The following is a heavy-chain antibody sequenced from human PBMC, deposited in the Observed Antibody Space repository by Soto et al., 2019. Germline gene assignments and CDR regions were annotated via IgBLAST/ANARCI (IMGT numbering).Heavy chain of an antibody. D-gene: IGHD6-13*01. Sequence: PSETLSLTCTVSGDSISNGDYYWSWIRQPPGRGLEWIGYIDSSGSTYYNPSLKSRLTMSVDMSKNQFSLRLTSVTAADTAVYYCARDPNSSSWYLYYYYYGMDVWGQGTTVTVSS. CDR1: GDSISNGDYY. V-gene: IGHV4-30-4*01. J-gene: IGHJ6*02. CDR3: ARDPNSSSWYLYYYYYGMDV. CDR2: IDSSGST.